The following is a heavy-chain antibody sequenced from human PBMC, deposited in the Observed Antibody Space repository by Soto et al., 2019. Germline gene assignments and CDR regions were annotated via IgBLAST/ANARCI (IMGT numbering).Heavy chain of an antibody. D-gene: IGHD3-16*02. V-gene: IGHV3-23*01. CDR2: ISDSGDRT. CDR3: AKDRGIIVKAGDAFDV. J-gene: IGHJ3*01. CDR1: GFTLSMSA. Sequence: PGGSLRLSCASSGFTLSMSAVNWVRQAPGKGLEWVSYISDSGDRTYYTDSVKGRFTISRDRSKNTVSLQMDSLRAEDTAVYYCAKDRGIIVKAGDAFDVWGQGPNVTVSS.